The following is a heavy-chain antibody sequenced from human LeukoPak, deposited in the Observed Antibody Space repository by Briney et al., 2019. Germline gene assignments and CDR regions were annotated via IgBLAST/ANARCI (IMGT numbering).Heavy chain of an antibody. CDR2: IYPGDSDT. CDR3: ASSLYCSGGSCLADAAFDI. D-gene: IGHD2-15*01. V-gene: IGHV5-51*01. Sequence: GESLKISCKGSGYSFTSYWIAWVRQMPGKGLEWMGIIYPGDSDTRYSPSFQGQVTISADKSISTAYLQWSSLKASDTAMFYCASSLYCSGGSCLADAAFDIWGQGTMVTVSS. J-gene: IGHJ3*02. CDR1: GYSFTSYW.